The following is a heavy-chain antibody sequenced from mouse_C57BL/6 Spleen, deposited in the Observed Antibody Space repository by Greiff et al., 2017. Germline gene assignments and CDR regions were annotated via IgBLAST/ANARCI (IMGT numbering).Heavy chain of an antibody. D-gene: IGHD1-1*01. Sequence: EVQVVESGGGLVKPGGSLKLSCAASGFTFSDYGMHWVRQAPEQGLEWVAYISSGSSTIYYADTVKGRFTISRDNAENTLFLQMTSLRSEDTTMYYCARRFPFCGSSYSWYFDVWGTGTTVTVSS. J-gene: IGHJ1*03. CDR1: GFTFSDYG. CDR2: ISSGSSTI. V-gene: IGHV5-17*01. CDR3: ARRFPFCGSSYSWYFDV.